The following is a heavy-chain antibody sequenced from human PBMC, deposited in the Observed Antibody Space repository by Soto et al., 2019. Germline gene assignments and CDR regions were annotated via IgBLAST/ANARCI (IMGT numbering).Heavy chain of an antibody. CDR1: GYTFSSYW. D-gene: IGHD6-13*01. Sequence: EVQLVESGGGLVQPGGSLRLSCAASGYTFSSYWMSWVRQAPVKGLEWVGNIKQDGNEKNYMDFVEGRFTISRDNAENSLYLQMNSLRAEDTAVYYCARIASAGRGWDVWGQGTTVVVSS. J-gene: IGHJ6*02. CDR2: IKQDGNEK. V-gene: IGHV3-7*01. CDR3: ARIASAGRGWDV.